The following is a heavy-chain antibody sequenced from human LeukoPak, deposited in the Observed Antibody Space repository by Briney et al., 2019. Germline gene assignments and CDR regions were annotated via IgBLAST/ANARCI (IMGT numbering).Heavy chain of an antibody. V-gene: IGHV1-18*04. J-gene: IGHJ4*02. CDR3: ASDYYYGSGSYLYYFDY. CDR2: ISAYNGNT. D-gene: IGHD3-10*01. Sequence: GASVKVSCKASGYTFTGYYMHWVRQAPGQGLEWMGWISAYNGNTNYAQKLQGRVTMTTDASTSTAYMELRSLRSDDTAVYYCASDYYYGSGSYLYYFDYWGQGTLVTVSS. CDR1: GYTFTGYY.